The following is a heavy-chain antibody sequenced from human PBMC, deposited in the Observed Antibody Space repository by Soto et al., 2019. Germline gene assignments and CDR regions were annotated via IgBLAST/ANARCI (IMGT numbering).Heavy chain of an antibody. CDR2: MNPDRGNI. D-gene: IGHD3-10*01. Sequence: QVQLVQSGVEVRPPGASVKVSCKASGYTFTSYDINWLRQATGQGPEWMGWMNPDRGNIGYVQKFQGRVTMTRKTAISTAYMELSSLRSEDTAVYYCARSVGGSNVNFDYWGQGTLVTVSS. CDR3: ARSVGGSNVNFDY. CDR1: GYTFTSYD. J-gene: IGHJ4*02. V-gene: IGHV1-8*01.